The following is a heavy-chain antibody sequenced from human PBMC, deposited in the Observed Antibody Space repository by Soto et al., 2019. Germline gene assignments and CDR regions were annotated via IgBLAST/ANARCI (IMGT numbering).Heavy chain of an antibody. D-gene: IGHD4-17*01. V-gene: IGHV4-31*03. J-gene: IGHJ6*02. Sequence: PSETLSLTCTVSGGSISSGGYYWSWIRQHPGKGLEWIGYIYYSGSTYYNPSLKSRVTISVDTSKNQFSLKLSSVTAAGTAVYYCATFLSGDYSRDYYGMDVWGQGTTVTVSS. CDR2: IYYSGST. CDR1: GGSISSGGYY. CDR3: ATFLSGDYSRDYYGMDV.